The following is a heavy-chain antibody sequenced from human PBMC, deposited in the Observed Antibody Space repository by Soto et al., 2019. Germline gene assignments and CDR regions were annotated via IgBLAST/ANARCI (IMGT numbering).Heavy chain of an antibody. CDR1: GFSLTTSGVG. J-gene: IGHJ4*02. CDR3: AHSPWTGTQAYFAY. Sequence: QITLEESGPTRVKPTQSLALTCTFSGFSLTTSGVGVGWVRQPPGKALEWLALIYWDDDKRYSPSLQSRLTTPKATPKNQVALIMITTDPVDTATYYCAHSPWTGTQAYFAYWGQGTLVTVSS. CDR2: IYWDDDK. V-gene: IGHV2-5*02. D-gene: IGHD1-1*01.